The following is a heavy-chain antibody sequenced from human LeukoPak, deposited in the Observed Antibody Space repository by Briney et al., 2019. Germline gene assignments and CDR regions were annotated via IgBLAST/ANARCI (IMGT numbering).Heavy chain of an antibody. CDR2: ISSNGGST. V-gene: IGHV3-64*01. CDR1: GFTFSSYA. Sequence: PGGSLRLSCVASGFTFSSYAMHWVRQAPGKGLEYVSAISSNGGSTYYANSVKGRLTISRDNSKNTLYLQMGSLRAEDMAVYYCARQYFQHWGQGTLATVSS. CDR3: ARQYFQH. J-gene: IGHJ1*01.